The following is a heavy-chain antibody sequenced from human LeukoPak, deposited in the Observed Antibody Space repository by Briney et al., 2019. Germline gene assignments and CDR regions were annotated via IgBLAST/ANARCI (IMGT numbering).Heavy chain of an antibody. J-gene: IGHJ4*02. V-gene: IGHV3-48*01. Sequence: GGSLRLSCAASGFTFSSYSMMWVRQAPGKGLEWVSYISSSSTTIHYADSVKGRFTISRDNAKNSVYLQMNSLRAEDTAVYYCARDLKGRITIFGYWGQGTLVTVSS. CDR2: ISSSSTTI. D-gene: IGHD3-9*01. CDR3: ARDLKGRITIFGY. CDR1: GFTFSSYS.